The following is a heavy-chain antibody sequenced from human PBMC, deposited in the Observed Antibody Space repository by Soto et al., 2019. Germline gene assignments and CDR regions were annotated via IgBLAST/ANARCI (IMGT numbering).Heavy chain of an antibody. CDR2: INAGNGNT. Sequence: GASVKVSCTESGYTLTSYAMHWVRQATGQRLEWMGWINAGNGNTKYSQKFQGRVTITRDTSASTAYMELSSLRSEDTAVYYCARGVAPYYFDYWGQGTLVTSPQ. V-gene: IGHV1-3*01. J-gene: IGHJ4*02. CDR1: GYTLTSYA. D-gene: IGHD2-15*01. CDR3: ARGVAPYYFDY.